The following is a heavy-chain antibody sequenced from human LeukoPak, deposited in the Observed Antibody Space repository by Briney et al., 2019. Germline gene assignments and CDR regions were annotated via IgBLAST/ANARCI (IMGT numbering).Heavy chain of an antibody. CDR2: INPNSGGT. V-gene: IGHV1-2*02. CDR1: GYTFTGYY. Sequence: ASVKVSCKASGYTFTGYYMHWVRQAPGQGLEWMGWINPNSGGTNYAQKFQGRVTMTRDTSISTAYMELSRLRSDDTAVYYCARDLGYSYEVYFGYWGQGTLVTVSS. J-gene: IGHJ4*02. D-gene: IGHD5-18*01. CDR3: ARDLGYSYEVYFGY.